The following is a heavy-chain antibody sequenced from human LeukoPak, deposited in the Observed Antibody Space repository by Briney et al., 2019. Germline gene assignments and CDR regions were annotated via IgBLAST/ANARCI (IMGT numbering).Heavy chain of an antibody. V-gene: IGHV4-39*01. CDR3: ARLRYSNYVDY. J-gene: IGHJ4*02. CDR1: GGSISSSSYY. Sequence: NPSETLSLTCTVSGGSISSSSYYLGWIRQPPGKGLEWIGSIYYSGSTYYNPSLKSRVTISVDTSKNQFSLKLSSVTAADTAVYYCARLRYSNYVDYWGQGTLVTVSS. CDR2: IYYSGST. D-gene: IGHD4-11*01.